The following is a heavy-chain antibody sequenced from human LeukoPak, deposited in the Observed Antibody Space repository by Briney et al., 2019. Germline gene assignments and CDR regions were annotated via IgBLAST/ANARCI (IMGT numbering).Heavy chain of an antibody. CDR1: GGSISSYY. CDR3: ARAGVQYYDFWSGYYTTDY. Sequence: SETLSLTCTVSGGSISSYYWSWIRQPAGKGLEWIGRIYTSGSTNYNPSLKRRVTMSVDTSKNQFSLKLSSVTAADTAVYYCARAGVQYYDFWSGYYTTDYWGQGTLVTVSS. CDR2: IYTSGST. D-gene: IGHD3-3*01. V-gene: IGHV4-4*07. J-gene: IGHJ4*02.